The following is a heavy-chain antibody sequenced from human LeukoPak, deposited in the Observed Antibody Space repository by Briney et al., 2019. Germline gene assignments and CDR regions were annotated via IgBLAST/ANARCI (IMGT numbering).Heavy chain of an antibody. V-gene: IGHV4-59*01. Sequence: SETLSLTCTVSVCSISSYYWSWIRQPPGKGLKGIGYVYYSGSTNYNPSLKSRVTISVDTSENQVSLRLSSLTAADTGVYYCARTRDFGGTRNFDYWGQGIRVTVSS. CDR3: ARTRDFGGTRNFDY. CDR1: VCSISSYY. CDR2: VYYSGST. D-gene: IGHD4-23*01. J-gene: IGHJ4*02.